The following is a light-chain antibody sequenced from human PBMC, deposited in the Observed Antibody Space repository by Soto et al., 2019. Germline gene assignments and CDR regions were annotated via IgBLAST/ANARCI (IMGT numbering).Light chain of an antibody. J-gene: IGLJ1*01. CDR1: SSDVGGYNY. V-gene: IGLV2-14*03. CDR2: DVS. Sequence: QSVLTQPASVSGSDGQSITISCTGTSSDVGGYNYVSWYQQRPGKAPKLMIYDVSNRPSGVSNRFSGSKSGNTASLTISGLPAEDEADYYCNSYTSNNTYVFGTGTKVAVL. CDR3: NSYTSNNTYV.